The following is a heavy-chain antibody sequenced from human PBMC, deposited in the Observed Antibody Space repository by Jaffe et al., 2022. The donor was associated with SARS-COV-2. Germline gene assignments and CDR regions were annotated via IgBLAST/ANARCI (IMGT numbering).Heavy chain of an antibody. CDR1: GGSISSYY. V-gene: IGHV4-59*01. CDR3: ARVRPTYYYYYGMDV. Sequence: QVQLQESGPGLVKPSETLSLTCTVSGGSISSYYWSWIRQPPGKGLEWIGYIYYSGSTNYNPSLKSRVTISVDTSKNQFSLKLSSVTAADTAVYYCARVRPTYYYYYGMDVWGQGTTVTVSS. J-gene: IGHJ6*02. CDR2: IYYSGST.